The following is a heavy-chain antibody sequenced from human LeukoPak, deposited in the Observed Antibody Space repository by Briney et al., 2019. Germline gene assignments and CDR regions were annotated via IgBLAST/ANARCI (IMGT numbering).Heavy chain of an antibody. J-gene: IGHJ4*02. Sequence: PGGSLRLSCSVSGFTFSTYVMHWVRQAPGKGLEYVSAISSNGDNTYYADSVKGRFTSSRDNSKNTLYLQMSSLRADATAVYYCVRGTGYWGQGNLVTVSS. CDR2: ISSNGDNT. V-gene: IGHV3-64D*06. CDR1: GFTFSTYV. CDR3: VRGTGY.